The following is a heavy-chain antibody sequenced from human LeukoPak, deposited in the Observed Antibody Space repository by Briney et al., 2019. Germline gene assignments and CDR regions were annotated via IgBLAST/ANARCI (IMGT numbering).Heavy chain of an antibody. Sequence: ASVKVSCKASGYTFTGYYKHWVRRAPGQGLEWMGWINPNSGDTIYAQKFQGRVTMTRDTSINTAYMELSSLRSDDTAVYYCSIWTGTSPTYFDYWGQGTQVTVST. J-gene: IGHJ4*02. CDR2: INPNSGDT. D-gene: IGHD3/OR15-3a*01. CDR1: GYTFTGYY. CDR3: SIWTGTSPTYFDY. V-gene: IGHV1-2*02.